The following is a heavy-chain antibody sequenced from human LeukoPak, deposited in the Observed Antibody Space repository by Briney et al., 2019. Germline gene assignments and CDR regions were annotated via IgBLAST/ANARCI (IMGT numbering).Heavy chain of an antibody. V-gene: IGHV4-59*08. CDR3: ARSRRVVLWFGEFSY. CDR2: IYYSGST. CDR1: GGSISNYY. D-gene: IGHD3-10*01. Sequence: SETLSLTCTVSGGSISNYYWSWIRQPPGKGLEWIGYIYYSGSTNYNPSLKSRVTISVDTSKNQFSLKLSSVTAADTAVYYCARSRRVVLWFGEFSYWGQGTLVTISS. J-gene: IGHJ4*02.